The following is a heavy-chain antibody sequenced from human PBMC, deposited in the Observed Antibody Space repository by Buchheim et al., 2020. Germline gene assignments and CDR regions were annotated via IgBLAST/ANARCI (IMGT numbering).Heavy chain of an antibody. Sequence: EVQLEESGGGLVNSGGSLRLSCAASGFTFSSFSMNWVRPAPGKGLEWVSSISWRSAYIYYADSLKGRFTVSRDDAKDTLYPHMDSLRGEDTAIYYCATSPGIGNYYVGYWGQGTL. J-gene: IGHJ4*02. CDR3: ATSPGIGNYYVGY. D-gene: IGHD4-11*01. V-gene: IGHV3-21*01. CDR1: GFTFSSFS. CDR2: ISWRSAYI.